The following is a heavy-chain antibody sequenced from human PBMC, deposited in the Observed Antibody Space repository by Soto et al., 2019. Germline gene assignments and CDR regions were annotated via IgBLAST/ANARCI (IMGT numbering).Heavy chain of an antibody. CDR2: ISSSGSTK. CDR1: GFTFSSYE. V-gene: IGHV3-48*03. CDR3: ARVPRNFYYNGMDV. Sequence: QPGGSLRLSCEGSGFTFSSYEMNWVRQAPGKGLEWVSYISSSGSTKNYADSVKGRFTISRDNVKNSLYLQMNSLRAEDTAVYYCARVPRNFYYNGMDVWGQGTTVTVSS. J-gene: IGHJ6*02.